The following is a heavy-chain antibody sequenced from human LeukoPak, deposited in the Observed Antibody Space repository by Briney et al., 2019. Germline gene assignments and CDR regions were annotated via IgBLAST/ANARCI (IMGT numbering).Heavy chain of an antibody. Sequence: SETLSLTCAVYGGSFSGYCWSWIRQPPGKGLEWSGEINHSGSTNYTPSLKSRVTISVDTSKNQFSLKLSSVTAADTAVYYCASQHLSGWNEGAYFDYWGQGTLVTVSS. V-gene: IGHV4-34*01. D-gene: IGHD6-19*01. CDR1: GGSFSGYC. CDR3: ASQHLSGWNEGAYFDY. CDR2: INHSGST. J-gene: IGHJ4*02.